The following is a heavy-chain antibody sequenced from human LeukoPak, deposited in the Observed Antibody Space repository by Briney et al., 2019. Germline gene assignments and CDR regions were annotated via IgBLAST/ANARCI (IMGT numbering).Heavy chain of an antibody. CDR3: ARDPGAPVRAFDV. CDR1: RDTFTRCA. D-gene: IGHD3-10*01. V-gene: IGHV1-69*13. Sequence: SVKVSCKASRDTFTRCAFSWVRQAPGQGLEWIGGITPIDGTANFGQKFQGRVTITADESTSTAYMELSGLRSEDTAIYYCARDPGAPVRAFDVWGQGTMVTVSS. CDR2: ITPIDGTA. J-gene: IGHJ3*01.